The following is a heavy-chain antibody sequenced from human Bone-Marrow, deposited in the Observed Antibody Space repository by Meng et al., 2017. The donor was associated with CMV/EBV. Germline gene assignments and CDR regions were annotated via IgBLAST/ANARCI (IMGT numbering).Heavy chain of an antibody. D-gene: IGHD1-26*01. CDR2: ISYDGSNK. CDR3: ARGNKLPFYYYGMDV. J-gene: IGHJ6*02. Sequence: GESLKISCAASGFTFSSYAIHWVRQAPGKGLEWVALISYDGSNKYYADSVKGRFTISRDNSKNTLYLQMNSLRAEDTAVYYCARGNKLPFYYYGMDVWGQGTTVTVSS. V-gene: IGHV3-30*04. CDR1: GFTFSSYA.